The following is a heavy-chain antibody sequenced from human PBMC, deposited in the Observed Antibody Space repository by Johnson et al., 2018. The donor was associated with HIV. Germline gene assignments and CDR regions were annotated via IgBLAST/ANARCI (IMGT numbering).Heavy chain of an antibody. CDR2: ISYDGSNQ. CDR1: GFTFSDYY. Sequence: QVQLVESGGGLVKPGGSLRLSCAASGFTFSDYYMSWIRQAPGKGLEWVAVISYDGSNQYYADSVKGRFTISRDNSKNTVFLQMNSLRPEDTAMYYCAKDKFMFLDNPVDAFDVWGQGTMVTFSS. D-gene: IGHD3/OR15-3a*01. CDR3: AKDKFMFLDNPVDAFDV. V-gene: IGHV3-30*18. J-gene: IGHJ3*01.